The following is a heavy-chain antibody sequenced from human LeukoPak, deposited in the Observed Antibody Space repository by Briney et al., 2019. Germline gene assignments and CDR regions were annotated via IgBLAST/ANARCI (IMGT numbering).Heavy chain of an antibody. D-gene: IGHD3-16*02. Sequence: SETLSLTCTVSGGSISSSSYYWGWIRQPPGKGLEWIGSIYYSGSTYYNPSLKSRVTISADTSKNQFSLKLSSVTAADTAVYYCARSITITFGGVIPHYFDYWGQGTLVTVSS. CDR1: GGSISSSSYY. V-gene: IGHV4-39*01. CDR2: IYYSGST. J-gene: IGHJ4*02. CDR3: ARSITITFGGVIPHYFDY.